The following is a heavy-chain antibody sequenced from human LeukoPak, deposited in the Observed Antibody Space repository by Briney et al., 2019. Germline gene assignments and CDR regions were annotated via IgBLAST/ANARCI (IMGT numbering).Heavy chain of an antibody. CDR3: ARVDYDFWSGYLLGDAFDI. CDR2: ISAYNGNT. J-gene: IGHJ3*02. CDR1: GYTFTSYG. Sequence: ASVKVSCKASGYTFTSYGISWVRQAPGQGLEWMGWISAYNGNTNYAQKPQGRVTMTTDTSTSTAYMELRSLRSDDTAVYYCARVDYDFWSGYLLGDAFDIWGQGTMVTVSS. D-gene: IGHD3-3*01. V-gene: IGHV1-18*01.